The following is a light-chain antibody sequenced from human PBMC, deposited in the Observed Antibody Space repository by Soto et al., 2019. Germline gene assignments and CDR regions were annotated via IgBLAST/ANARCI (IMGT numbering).Light chain of an antibody. J-gene: IGKJ4*01. Sequence: EIVLTQSPATLSLSPGERATLSCRASQSVSSYLAWHQQKPGQAPRLLIYDASNRATGIPARFSGSGSGTDFTLTISSLEPEDFAVYYCQQRSNWPPGLTFGGGTKVEIK. CDR3: QQRSNWPPGLT. CDR2: DAS. V-gene: IGKV3-11*01. CDR1: QSVSSY.